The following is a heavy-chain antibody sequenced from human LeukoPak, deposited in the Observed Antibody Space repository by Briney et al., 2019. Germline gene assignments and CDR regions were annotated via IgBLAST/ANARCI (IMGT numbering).Heavy chain of an antibody. V-gene: IGHV4-4*02. D-gene: IGHD3-3*01. CDR1: GGSISSSNW. CDR3: ARAADFGVVLLFSTSYGMDV. Sequence: PSETLSLTCAVPGGSISSSNWWSWVRQPPGKGLEWIGEIFHSGSANYNPSLESRVTISVDKSKNQFSLKLSSVTAADTAVYYCARAADFGVVLLFSTSYGMDVWGQGTTVTVSS. J-gene: IGHJ6*02. CDR2: IFHSGSA.